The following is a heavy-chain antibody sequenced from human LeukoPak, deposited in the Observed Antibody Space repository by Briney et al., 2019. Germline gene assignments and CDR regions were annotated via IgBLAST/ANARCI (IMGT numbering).Heavy chain of an antibody. Sequence: SVKVSCKASGGTFSSYAISWVRQAPGQGLEWMGGVIPIFGTANYAQKFQGRVTITADESTSTAYMELSSLRSEDTAVYYCAREYYYDSSGYYHYWGQGTLVTVSS. CDR3: AREYYYDSSGYYHY. CDR1: GGTFSSYA. CDR2: VIPIFGTA. J-gene: IGHJ4*02. V-gene: IGHV1-69*13. D-gene: IGHD3-22*01.